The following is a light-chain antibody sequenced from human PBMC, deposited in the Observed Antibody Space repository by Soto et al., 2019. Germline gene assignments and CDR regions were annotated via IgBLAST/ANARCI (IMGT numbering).Light chain of an antibody. V-gene: IGKV3-20*01. Sequence: EIVLAQSPGTLSLSPGERATLSCRASQRVSNTYLAWYRQKPGQAPRLLIYGVSSRATGIPDRFSGSGSGTDFTLTISRLEPEDFAVYYCQQYSSSPVTFGGGTKVDI. J-gene: IGKJ4*01. CDR2: GVS. CDR3: QQYSSSPVT. CDR1: QRVSNTY.